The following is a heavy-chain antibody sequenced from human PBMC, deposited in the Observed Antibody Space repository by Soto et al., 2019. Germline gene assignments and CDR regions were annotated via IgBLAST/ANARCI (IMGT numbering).Heavy chain of an antibody. CDR2: IYYSGST. D-gene: IGHD3-16*01. CDR3: ARRRIMITFGGVTGWFDP. Sequence: SETLSLTCTVSGGSISSSSYYWGWIRQPPGKGLEWIGSIYYSGSTYYNPSLKSRVTISVDTSKNQFSLKLSSVTAADTAVYYCARRRIMITFGGVTGWFDPWGQGTLVTVS. CDR1: GGSISSSSYY. V-gene: IGHV4-39*01. J-gene: IGHJ5*02.